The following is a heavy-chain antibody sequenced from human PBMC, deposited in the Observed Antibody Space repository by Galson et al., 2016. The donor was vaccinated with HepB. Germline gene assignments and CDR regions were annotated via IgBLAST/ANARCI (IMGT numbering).Heavy chain of an antibody. CDR2: ISSSSSYI. CDR1: GFTFSSYS. D-gene: IGHD2-8*02. J-gene: IGHJ6*04. Sequence: SLRLSCAASGFTFSSYSMNWVRQAPGKGLEWVSSISSSSSYIYYADSVKGRFTISRGNAKNSLYLQMNSLRAEDTALYYCAKSGPCTGGVCRLYYYYALDVWGKGTPVTVSS. CDR3: AKSGPCTGGVCRLYYYYALDV. V-gene: IGHV3-21*04.